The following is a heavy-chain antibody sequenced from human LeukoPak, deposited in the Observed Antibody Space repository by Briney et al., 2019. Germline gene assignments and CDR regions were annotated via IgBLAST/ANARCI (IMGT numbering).Heavy chain of an antibody. CDR2: ISGSGDSR. D-gene: IGHD4-17*01. Sequence: PGGSLRLSCAASGFTFSSCAMSWVRQAPGKGLEWVSLISGSGDSRYYADSVKGRFTISRDNAKNTLWLQMNSLRAEDTAVYHCAKGVTTVRIYYHGMDVWGQGTTVTVSS. V-gene: IGHV3-23*01. CDR1: GFTFSSCA. CDR3: AKGVTTVRIYYHGMDV. J-gene: IGHJ6*02.